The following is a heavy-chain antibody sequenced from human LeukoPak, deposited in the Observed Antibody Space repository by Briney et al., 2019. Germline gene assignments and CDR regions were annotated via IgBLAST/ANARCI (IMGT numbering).Heavy chain of an antibody. Sequence: GGSLRLSCAASGFTFSSYSMNWVRQAPGKGLEWVSYISSSSSTIYYADSVKGRFTISRDNAKNSLYLQMNSLSAEDTAVYYCARAQKYSYDAFDIWGQGTMVTVSS. CDR3: ARAQKYSYDAFDI. D-gene: IGHD4-11*01. CDR2: ISSSSSTI. V-gene: IGHV3-48*04. J-gene: IGHJ3*02. CDR1: GFTFSSYS.